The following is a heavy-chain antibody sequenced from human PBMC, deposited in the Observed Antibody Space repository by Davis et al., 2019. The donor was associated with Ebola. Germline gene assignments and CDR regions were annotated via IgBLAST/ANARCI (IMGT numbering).Heavy chain of an antibody. V-gene: IGHV3-73*01. Sequence: GGSLRLSCAASGFTFSGSAMHWVRQASGKGLEWVGRIRSKANSYATAYAASVKGRFTISRDDSKNTAYLQMNSLKTEDTAVYYCTTVTQNNFDYWGQGTLVTVSS. CDR2: IRSKANSYAT. D-gene: IGHD4-17*01. CDR3: TTVTQNNFDY. J-gene: IGHJ4*02. CDR1: GFTFSGSA.